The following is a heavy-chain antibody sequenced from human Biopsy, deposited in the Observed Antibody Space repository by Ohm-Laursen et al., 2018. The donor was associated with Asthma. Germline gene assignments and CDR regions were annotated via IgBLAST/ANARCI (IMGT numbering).Heavy chain of an antibody. J-gene: IGHJ4*02. CDR2: THYSGST. CDR1: GASIRGSGSY. CDR3: ASPVNRAFGGYEWAAVFDY. V-gene: IGHV4-39*01. Sequence: SDTLSLTCTVSGASIRGSGSYWAWIRQAPGKGPEWIGTTHYSGSTFYKPSLRSRVTMSLDTSTNQFSLRVGSVTATDTAVYYCASPVNRAFGGYEWAAVFDYWGQGILVTVSS. D-gene: IGHD5-12*01.